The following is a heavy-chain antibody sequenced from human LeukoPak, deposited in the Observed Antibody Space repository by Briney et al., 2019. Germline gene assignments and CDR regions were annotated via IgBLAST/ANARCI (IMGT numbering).Heavy chain of an antibody. Sequence: GESLKISCKGSGYSFTSYWIGWVRQMPGKGLEWMGIIYPGDSDTRYSPSFQGQVTISADKSISTAYLQWSSLKASDTAMYYCARAIYDYYDSSGPLDYWGQGTLVTVSS. CDR3: ARAIYDYYDSSGPLDY. CDR1: GYSFTSYW. D-gene: IGHD3-22*01. V-gene: IGHV5-51*01. CDR2: IYPGDSDT. J-gene: IGHJ4*02.